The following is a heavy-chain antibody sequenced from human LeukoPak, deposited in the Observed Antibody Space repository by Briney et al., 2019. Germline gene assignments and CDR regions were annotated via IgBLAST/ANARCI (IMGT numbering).Heavy chain of an antibody. V-gene: IGHV4-59*08. Sequence: SETLSLTCTVSGGSISSYYWSWIRQPPGKGLEWIGYIYSSGCTNYNPSLKSRVTISVDTSKNQFSLKLSSVTAADTAVYYCARQYPITMVRGVIMTPDAFDIWGQGTMVTVSS. CDR3: ARQYPITMVRGVIMTPDAFDI. J-gene: IGHJ3*02. CDR1: GGSISSYY. D-gene: IGHD3-10*01. CDR2: IYSSGCT.